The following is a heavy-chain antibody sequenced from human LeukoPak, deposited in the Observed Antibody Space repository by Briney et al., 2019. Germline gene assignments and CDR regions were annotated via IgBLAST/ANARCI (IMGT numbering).Heavy chain of an antibody. J-gene: IGHJ4*02. D-gene: IGHD2-2*01. Sequence: PGGSLRLSCAASGFTFSSYAMSWVRQAPGKGLEWVSAISGSGGSTYYADSVKGRFTISRDNSKNALYLQMNSLRAEDTAVYYCAKEGNIVVVPAVHDYWGQGTLVTVSS. CDR1: GFTFSSYA. CDR2: ISGSGGST. V-gene: IGHV3-23*01. CDR3: AKEGNIVVVPAVHDY.